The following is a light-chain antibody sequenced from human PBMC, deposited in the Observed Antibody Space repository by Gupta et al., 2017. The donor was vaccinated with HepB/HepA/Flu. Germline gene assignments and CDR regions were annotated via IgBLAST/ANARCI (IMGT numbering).Light chain of an antibody. V-gene: IGKV1-33*01. CDR3: QQYDNLPAFT. CDR1: QDISNY. CDR2: DAS. J-gene: IGKJ3*01. Sequence: IQMTQSPSSLSASVGDRVTITCQASQDISNYLNWYQQKPGKAPKPLIYDASNLETGVPSRFSGSGSGTDFTFTISSLQPEDIATYYCQQYDNLPAFTFGPGTKVDIK.